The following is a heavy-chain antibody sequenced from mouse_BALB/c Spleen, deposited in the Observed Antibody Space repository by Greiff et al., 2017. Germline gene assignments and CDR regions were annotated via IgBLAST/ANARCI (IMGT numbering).Heavy chain of an antibody. J-gene: IGHJ4*01. CDR3: ARNSDGNLAMDY. CDR2: IWSGGST. CDR1: GFSLTSYG. D-gene: IGHD2-1*01. Sequence: QVQLKESGPGLVQPSQSLSITCTVSGFSLTSYGVHWVRQSPGKGLEWLGVIWSGGSTDYNAAFISRLSISKDNSKSQVFFKMNSLQANDTAIYYCARNSDGNLAMDYWGQGTSVTVSS. V-gene: IGHV2-2*02.